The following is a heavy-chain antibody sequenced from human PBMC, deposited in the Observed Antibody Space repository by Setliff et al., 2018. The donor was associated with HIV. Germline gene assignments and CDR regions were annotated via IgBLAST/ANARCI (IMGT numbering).Heavy chain of an antibody. V-gene: IGHV3-23*01. Sequence: SCKPSGFTFNTYAMSWVRQAPGKGLEWVSVISGSGGSTFYADSVKGRFTISRDNSKNTLYLQMNRLRVEDTAVYYCAKDGISGGAYPPYYFDYWGHGTLVTVSS. CDR1: GFTFNTYA. CDR3: AKDGISGGAYPPYYFDY. D-gene: IGHD2-15*01. J-gene: IGHJ4*01. CDR2: ISGSGGST.